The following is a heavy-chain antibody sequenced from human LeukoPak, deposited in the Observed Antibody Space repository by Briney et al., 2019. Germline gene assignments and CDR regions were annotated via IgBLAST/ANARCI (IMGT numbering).Heavy chain of an antibody. CDR3: ARDSSNWNYWFDP. J-gene: IGHJ5*02. CDR1: GYTLTELA. V-gene: IGHV1-24*01. CDR2: FDPEVGEK. Sequence: ASVKVSCKVSGYTLTELAIHWVRQTPGKGLEWMGGFDPEVGEKMYAQKFQGRVTMTRDTSISTAYMELSRLRSDDTAVYYCARDSSNWNYWFDPWGQGTLVTVSS. D-gene: IGHD1-7*01.